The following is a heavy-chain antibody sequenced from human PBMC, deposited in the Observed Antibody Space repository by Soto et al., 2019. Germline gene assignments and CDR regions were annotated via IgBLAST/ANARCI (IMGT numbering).Heavy chain of an antibody. Sequence: SETLSLTCAVYGGSFSGYYWSWIRQPPGKGLEWSGEINHSGSTNYNPSLKSRVTISVDTSKNQFSLKLSSVTAAVTAVYYCARPHDFWSGYYSCWGQGTLVT. J-gene: IGHJ4*02. D-gene: IGHD3-3*01. CDR3: ARPHDFWSGYYSC. CDR1: GGSFSGYY. V-gene: IGHV4-34*01. CDR2: INHSGST.